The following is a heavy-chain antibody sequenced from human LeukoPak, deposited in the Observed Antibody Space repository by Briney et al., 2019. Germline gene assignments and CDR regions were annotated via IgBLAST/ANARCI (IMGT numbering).Heavy chain of an antibody. Sequence: PGGSLRLSCAASGFTFSDYYMSWIRQAPGKGLEWVAYISGSSRYTDYADSVKGRFTISRDNAKKLLYLQMSSLRAEDTAVYYCARGKDSPGYWGQGTLVTVSS. J-gene: IGHJ4*02. V-gene: IGHV3-11*06. CDR3: ARGKDSPGY. CDR2: ISGSSRYT. CDR1: GFTFSDYY. D-gene: IGHD3/OR15-3a*01.